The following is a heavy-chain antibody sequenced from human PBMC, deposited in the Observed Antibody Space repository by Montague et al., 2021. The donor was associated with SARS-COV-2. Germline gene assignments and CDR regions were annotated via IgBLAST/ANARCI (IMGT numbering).Heavy chain of an antibody. CDR1: GGSISSSSYY. V-gene: IGHV4-39*01. J-gene: IGHJ6*02. CDR3: ARQPTRGITIFGVVTDYGRDV. CDR2: IYYSGST. Sequence: SETLSLTRTVSGGSISSSSYYWGWIRQPPGKGLEWIGYIYYSGSTYYNPSLKSRVTISVDTSKNQFSLKLSSVTAADTAVYYCARQPTRGITIFGVVTDYGRDVWGQGTTVTVSS. D-gene: IGHD3-3*01.